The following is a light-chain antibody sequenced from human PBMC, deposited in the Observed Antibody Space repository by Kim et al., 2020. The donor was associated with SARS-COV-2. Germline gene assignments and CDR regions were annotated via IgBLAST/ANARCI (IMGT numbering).Light chain of an antibody. CDR3: QAWDSSRVV. V-gene: IGLV3-1*01. CDR2: QDS. J-gene: IGLJ2*01. CDR1: KLGDKY. Sequence: SYALTQPPSLSVSPGQTASIACSGDKLGDKYACWYQQKPGQSPVLVIYQDSKRPSGIPERFSGSNSGNTATLTISGTQAMDEADYYCQAWDSSRVVFGGGTQLTVL.